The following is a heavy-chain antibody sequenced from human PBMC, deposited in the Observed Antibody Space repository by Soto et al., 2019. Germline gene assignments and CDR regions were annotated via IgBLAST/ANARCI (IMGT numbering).Heavy chain of an antibody. CDR3: ARDVVAGRYYYGMDV. CDR1: XXXFTXXX. CDR2: INPNSGGT. Sequence: QVQLVQSGAEVKKPGASVXVXCXXXXXXFTXXXXXXXXXXXXXXXXXMGWINPNSGGTNYEQKFQGRVTMTRDTSISTAYMELSRLRSDDTAVYYCARDVVAGRYYYGMDVWGQGTTVTVSS. V-gene: IGHV1-2*02. J-gene: IGHJ6*02. D-gene: IGHD6-19*01.